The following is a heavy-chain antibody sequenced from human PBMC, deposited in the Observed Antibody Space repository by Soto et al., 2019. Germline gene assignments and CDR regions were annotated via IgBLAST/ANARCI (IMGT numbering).Heavy chain of an antibody. CDR1: GYTFTSYA. CDR3: ARVDWGNGYWYFDL. CDR2: ISGNTGDT. V-gene: IGHV1-18*01. Sequence: QVQLVQSGAEVKKPGASVKVSCKASGYTFTSYAISWVRQAPGQGLEWMGWISGNTGDTRYAQKLQGRVTMTTDTSTSTVYMELRRLRSADTAVYYCARVDWGNGYWYFDLWCRGTLVTVSS. J-gene: IGHJ2*01. D-gene: IGHD3-9*01.